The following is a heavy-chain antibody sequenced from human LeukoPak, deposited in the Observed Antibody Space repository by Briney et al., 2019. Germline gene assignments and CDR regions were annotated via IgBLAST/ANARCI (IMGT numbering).Heavy chain of an antibody. J-gene: IGHJ3*02. CDR1: GFTFSSYA. CDR2: ISYDGSNK. V-gene: IGHV3-30-3*01. Sequence: GGSLRLSCAASGFTFSSYAMHWVRQAPGKGLEWVAVISYDGSNKYYADSVKGRFTISRDNSKNTLYLQMNSLRAEDTAVYYCARDIGYGEHPNGAFDIWGQGTMVTVSS. D-gene: IGHD4/OR15-4a*01. CDR3: ARDIGYGEHPNGAFDI.